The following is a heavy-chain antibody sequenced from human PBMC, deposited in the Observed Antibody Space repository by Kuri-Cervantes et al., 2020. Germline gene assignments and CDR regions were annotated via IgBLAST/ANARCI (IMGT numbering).Heavy chain of an antibody. CDR1: GFTFSSYS. V-gene: IGHV3-21*04. D-gene: IGHD1-1*01. CDR3: AKNLMVWSAFDI. CDR2: ISSSSSYI. Sequence: GESLKISCAASGFTFSSYSMNWVRQAPGKGLEWVSSISSSSSYIYYADSVKGRFTISRDNAKNSLYLQMNSLRAEDTAVYYCAKNLMVWSAFDIWGQGTMAT. J-gene: IGHJ3*02.